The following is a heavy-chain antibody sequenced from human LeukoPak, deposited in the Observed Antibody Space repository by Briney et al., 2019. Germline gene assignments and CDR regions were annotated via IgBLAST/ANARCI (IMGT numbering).Heavy chain of an antibody. J-gene: IGHJ5*02. CDR1: GGCVSSGSYY. V-gene: IGHV4-61*01. Sequence: PSETLSLTCIVSGGCVSSGSYYWSWIRQPPGKGLEWIGYIYYSGSTNYNPSLKSRVTISVDTSKIQFSLKLSSVTAADTAVYYCARGPDNWNDDNWFDPWGQGTLVTVSS. CDR2: IYYSGST. D-gene: IGHD1-20*01. CDR3: ARGPDNWNDDNWFDP.